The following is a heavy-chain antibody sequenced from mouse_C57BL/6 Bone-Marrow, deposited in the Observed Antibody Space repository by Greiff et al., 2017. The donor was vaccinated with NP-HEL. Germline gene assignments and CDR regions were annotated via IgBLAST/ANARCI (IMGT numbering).Heavy chain of an antibody. V-gene: IGHV1-64*01. Sequence: QVQLQQPGAELVKPGASVKLSCKASGYTFTSYWMHWVKQRPGQGLEWIGMIHPNSGSTNYNEKFKGKATLTADKSSSTAYMQLSSLTSEDSAVYFCARSAYFDYWGQGTTLTVSS. CDR2: IHPNSGST. D-gene: IGHD6-1*01. CDR3: ARSAYFDY. J-gene: IGHJ2*01. CDR1: GYTFTSYW.